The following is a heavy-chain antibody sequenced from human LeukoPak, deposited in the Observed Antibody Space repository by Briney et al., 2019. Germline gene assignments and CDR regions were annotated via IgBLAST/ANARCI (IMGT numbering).Heavy chain of an antibody. J-gene: IGHJ5*02. D-gene: IGHD3-10*01. CDR1: GYSISSGYY. V-gene: IGHV4-38-2*02. CDR2: IYHSGST. Sequence: SETLSLTCTVSGYSISSGYYWDWIRQPPGKGLEWIGSIYHSGSTYYNPSLKSRVTISLDTSKNQFSLKLSSVTAADTAVYYCARLGYYGSGSYYHKKNWFDPWGQGTLVTVSS. CDR3: ARLGYYGSGSYYHKKNWFDP.